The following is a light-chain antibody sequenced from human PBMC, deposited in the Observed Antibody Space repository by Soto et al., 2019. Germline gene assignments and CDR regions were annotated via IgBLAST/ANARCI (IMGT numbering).Light chain of an antibody. Sequence: QSALTRPASVSGSPGQSITISCTGTSSDVGGYNYVSWYQQHPGKAPKLMIYEVSNRPSGVSNRFSGSKSGNTASLTISGLQAEDEADYYCSSYTSSSTLGHVFGTGTKLTVL. CDR3: SSYTSSSTLGHV. J-gene: IGLJ1*01. V-gene: IGLV2-14*01. CDR1: SSDVGGYNY. CDR2: EVS.